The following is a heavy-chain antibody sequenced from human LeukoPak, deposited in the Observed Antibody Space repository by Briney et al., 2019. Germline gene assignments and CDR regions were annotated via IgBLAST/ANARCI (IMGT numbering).Heavy chain of an antibody. V-gene: IGHV4-61*01. CDR1: GDSVSGGNYY. D-gene: IGHD1-1*01. CDR3: ARDYSGNNWYYFDY. J-gene: IGHJ4*02. Sequence: SETLSLTCTVSGDSVSGGNYYWSWIRQPPGKGLKWIGYIYYSGSTNYNPSLKSRLTISVDTSKNQFSLKLNSVTAADTAVYYCARDYSGNNWYYFDYWGQGTLVAVSS. CDR2: IYYSGST.